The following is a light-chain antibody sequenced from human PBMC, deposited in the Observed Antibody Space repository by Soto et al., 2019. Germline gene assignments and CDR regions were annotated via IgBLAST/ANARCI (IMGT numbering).Light chain of an antibody. Sequence: IVLTQSPDTLSLSPGERATISCRASHRVRSDSLAWYQQKPGQSPRLLIYGASNRATGISDRFSGSGSGADFTLTITTLEPEDFAVYYCQQYATSPPYTFGQGTKLEIK. J-gene: IGKJ2*01. CDR2: GAS. CDR3: QQYATSPPYT. CDR1: HRVRSDS. V-gene: IGKV3-20*01.